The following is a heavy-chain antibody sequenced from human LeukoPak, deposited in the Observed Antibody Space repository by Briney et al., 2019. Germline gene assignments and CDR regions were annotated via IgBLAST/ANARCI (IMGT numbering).Heavy chain of an antibody. D-gene: IGHD3-3*01. CDR3: ASAKRRSGYYTPLYYYYYMDV. Sequence: SVKVSCKASGGTFSSYAISWVRQAPGQGLEWMGGIIPIFGTANYAQKFQGRVTITTDESTSTAYMELSSLRSEDTAVYYCASAKRRSGYYTPLYYYYYMDVWGKGTTVTVSS. CDR2: IIPIFGTA. CDR1: GGTFSSYA. V-gene: IGHV1-69*05. J-gene: IGHJ6*03.